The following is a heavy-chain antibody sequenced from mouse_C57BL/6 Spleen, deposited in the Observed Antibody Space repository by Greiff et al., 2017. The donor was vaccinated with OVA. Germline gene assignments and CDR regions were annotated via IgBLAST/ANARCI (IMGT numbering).Heavy chain of an antibody. D-gene: IGHD1-1*01. CDR1: GYTFTSYW. CDR2: IDPSDSYT. V-gene: IGHV1-50*01. Sequence: QVQLQPPWAELVKPGASVKLSCKASGYTFTSYWMQWVKQRPGQGLEWIGEIDPSDSYTNYNQKFKGKATLTVDTSSSTAYMQLSSLTSEDSAVYYCARWYYGSSYVVGGFDVWGTGTTVTVSS. CDR3: ARWYYGSSYVVGGFDV. J-gene: IGHJ1*03.